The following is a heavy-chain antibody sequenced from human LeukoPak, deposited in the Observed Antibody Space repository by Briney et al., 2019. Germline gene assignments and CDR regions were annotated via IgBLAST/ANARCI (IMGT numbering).Heavy chain of an antibody. CDR3: ARPPLGGSLGGDY. CDR2: VYYSGTT. V-gene: IGHV4-39*01. CDR1: GASISSSDYY. D-gene: IGHD3-10*01. J-gene: IGHJ4*02. Sequence: SETLSLTCTVSGASISSSDYYWGWIRQPPGKGLEWIGSVYYSGTTYYNPSLKSRVTISVDTSKDQFSLELTSVTAADTAVYYCARPPLGGSLGGDYWGQGTLVTVSS.